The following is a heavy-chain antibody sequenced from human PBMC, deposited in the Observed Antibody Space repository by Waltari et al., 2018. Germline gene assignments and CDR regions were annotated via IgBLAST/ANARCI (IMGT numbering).Heavy chain of an antibody. CDR1: GFTFSSYA. J-gene: IGHJ4*02. D-gene: IGHD3-9*01. Sequence: QVQLVESGGGVVQPGRSLRLSCAAPGFTFSSYAMHWVRQAPGKGLEWVAVISYDGSNKYYADSVKGRFTISRDNSKNTLYLQMNSLRAEDTAVYYCARDRLRYFDWLEGSGFDYWGQGTLVTVSS. CDR2: ISYDGSNK. V-gene: IGHV3-30*04. CDR3: ARDRLRYFDWLEGSGFDY.